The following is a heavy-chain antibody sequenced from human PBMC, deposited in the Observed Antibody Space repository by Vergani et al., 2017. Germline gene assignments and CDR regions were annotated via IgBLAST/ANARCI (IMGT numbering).Heavy chain of an antibody. D-gene: IGHD3-10*01. J-gene: IGHJ4*02. V-gene: IGHV3-9*01. CDR3: AKGVGVNYYGSGTRLGY. CDR2: ISWNSGAV. Sequence: EVQLLESGGGLVQPGGSLRLSCEASGITFWKFGMHWVRQGPGKGLEWVSGISWNSGAVDYADSVRGRFTISRDNAKNSLFLEMNSLRAEDTAVYYCAKGVGVNYYGSGTRLGYWGQGTLVTVSS. CDR1: GITFWKFG.